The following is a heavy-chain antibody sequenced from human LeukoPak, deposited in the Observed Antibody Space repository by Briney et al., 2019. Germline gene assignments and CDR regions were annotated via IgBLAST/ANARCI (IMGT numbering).Heavy chain of an antibody. J-gene: IGHJ4*02. CDR3: ARDISGFDY. V-gene: IGHV3-33*01. CDR2: IWYDGSNK. D-gene: IGHD1-26*01. Sequence: GRSLRLSCAASGFTFSSYGMHWVRQAPGKGLEWVAVIWYDGSNKYYADSVKGRFTISRDNSKNTLYLQMNSLRAEDTAVYYCARDISGFDYWGQGTLVTASS. CDR1: GFTFSSYG.